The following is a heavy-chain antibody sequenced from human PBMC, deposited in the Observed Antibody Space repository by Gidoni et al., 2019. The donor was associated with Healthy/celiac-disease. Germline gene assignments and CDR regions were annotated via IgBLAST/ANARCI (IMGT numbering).Heavy chain of an antibody. J-gene: IGHJ4*02. CDR2: IFSNDEK. CDR1: GFSLSNARMG. Sequence: QVTLKESGPVLVQPTETLTLTCTVSGFSLSNARMGVSWIRQPPGKALEWLAHIFSNDEKSYSTSLKSRLTISKDTSKSQVVLTMTNMDPVDTATYYCARTRRDGYKLYYFDYWGQGTLVTVSS. D-gene: IGHD5-12*01. CDR3: ARTRRDGYKLYYFDY. V-gene: IGHV2-26*01.